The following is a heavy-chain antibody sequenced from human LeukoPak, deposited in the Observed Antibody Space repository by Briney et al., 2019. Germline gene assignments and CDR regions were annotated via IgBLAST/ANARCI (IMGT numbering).Heavy chain of an antibody. CDR1: GYTFINYD. J-gene: IGHJ4*02. CDR3: ARVVDLTARLGFGY. V-gene: IGHV1-8*03. D-gene: IGHD6-6*01. CDR2: MNPDTGNT. Sequence: ASVKVSCMASGYTFINYDINWVRQASGQGLVWMGWMNPDTGNTGYAHKFQGRVSFTWNTSISTAYMDLSSLRSEDTAVYYCARVVDLTARLGFGYWGQGTLVSVSS.